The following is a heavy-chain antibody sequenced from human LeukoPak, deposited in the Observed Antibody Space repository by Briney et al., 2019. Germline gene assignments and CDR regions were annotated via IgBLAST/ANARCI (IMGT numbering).Heavy chain of an antibody. CDR3: ARGDYQLPGDH. D-gene: IGHD2-2*01. V-gene: IGHV3-7*03. CDR2: IKQDGNEK. CDR1: GFSFRTYW. Sequence: GGSLRLSCAASGFSFRTYWMSWVRQAPGKGLEWVANIKQDGNEKYYVDSVKGRFTISRDNAKNSLYLQMNSLRAEDTAVYYRARGDYQLPGDHWGQGTLVTVSS. J-gene: IGHJ4*02.